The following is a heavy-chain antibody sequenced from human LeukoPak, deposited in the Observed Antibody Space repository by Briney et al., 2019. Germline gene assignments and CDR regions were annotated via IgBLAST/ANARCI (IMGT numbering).Heavy chain of an antibody. CDR1: GFTFSSCW. V-gene: IGHV3-7*01. D-gene: IGHD1-7*01. Sequence: GGSLRLSCAASGFTFSSCWMSWVRQAPAKGLEWVANIKQDGSEKYYVDSVKGRFTISRDNAKNPLYLQMNSLRAEDTAVYYCARVLTGTTGLGFDYWGQGTLVTVSS. CDR3: ARVLTGTTGLGFDY. CDR2: IKQDGSEK. J-gene: IGHJ4*02.